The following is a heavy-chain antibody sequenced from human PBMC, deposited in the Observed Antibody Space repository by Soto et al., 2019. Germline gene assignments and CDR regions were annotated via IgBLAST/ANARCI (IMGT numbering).Heavy chain of an antibody. D-gene: IGHD2-2*01. Sequence: ASVKVSCKASGYTFTSYAMHWVRQAPGQRLEWMGWINAGNGNTKYSQKFQGRVTITRDTSASTAYMELSRLRSDDTAVYYCARTPIGYCISTSCYSTPDYYYYGMDVWGQGTTVTVSS. CDR2: INAGNGNT. CDR1: GYTFTSYA. V-gene: IGHV1-3*01. CDR3: ARTPIGYCISTSCYSTPDYYYYGMDV. J-gene: IGHJ6*02.